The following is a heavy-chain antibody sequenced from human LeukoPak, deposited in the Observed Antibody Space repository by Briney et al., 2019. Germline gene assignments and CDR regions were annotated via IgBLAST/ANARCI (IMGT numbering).Heavy chain of an antibody. V-gene: IGHV3-9*01. J-gene: IGHJ3*02. Sequence: GGSLRLSCAASGFIFNDHAMYWVRQPPGKGPEWVSAITWDSTNTGYADSVKGRFTISRDNAKNSLYLQMNSLRPEDTALYYCARASYYYDTSGLGAFDIWGQGTMDTVSS. CDR1: GFIFNDHA. D-gene: IGHD3-22*01. CDR2: ITWDSTNT. CDR3: ARASYYYDTSGLGAFDI.